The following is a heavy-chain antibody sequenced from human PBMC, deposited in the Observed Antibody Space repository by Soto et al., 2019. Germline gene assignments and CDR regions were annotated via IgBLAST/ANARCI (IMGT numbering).Heavy chain of an antibody. D-gene: IGHD6-19*01. CDR1: GFTFTSSA. CDR2: IVVGSGNT. Sequence: QMQLVQSGPEVKKPGTSVKVSCKASGFTFTSSAVQWVRQARGQRLEWIGWIVVGSGNTNYAQKFQERVTIPRDMSTSTAYMELSSLRSEDTAVYYCAADPVGSSGWYDGMDVWGQGTTVTVSS. J-gene: IGHJ6*02. CDR3: AADPVGSSGWYDGMDV. V-gene: IGHV1-58*01.